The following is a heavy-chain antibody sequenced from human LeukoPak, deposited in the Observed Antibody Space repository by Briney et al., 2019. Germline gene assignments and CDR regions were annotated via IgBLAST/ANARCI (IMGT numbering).Heavy chain of an antibody. D-gene: IGHD3-16*01. CDR2: ISASGHYT. CDR1: GFTFSNSA. J-gene: IGHJ6*03. V-gene: IGHV3-23*01. Sequence: GRSLSLSCEVSGFTFSNSAMRWVRQAPGKGLEWVSSISASGHYTYNADSAKGRFTISRDNSKNNLYLQINRLRAEDTALYFCAKDGSWGDYYFYFYIDVWGKGTTVTVSS. CDR3: AKDGSWGDYYFYFYIDV.